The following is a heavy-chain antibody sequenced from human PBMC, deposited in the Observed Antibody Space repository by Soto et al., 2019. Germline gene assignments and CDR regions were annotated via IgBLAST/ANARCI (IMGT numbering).Heavy chain of an antibody. Sequence: PVGSLKSSCNGSGYSFTSYWISWVRQMPWKGLEWMGRIDPSDSYTNYSPSFQGHVTISADKSISTAYLQWSSLKASDTAMYYCARHERDGYNLHYYYGMDVWGQGTTVTVSS. CDR2: IDPSDSYT. J-gene: IGHJ6*02. V-gene: IGHV5-10-1*01. CDR1: GYSFTSYW. D-gene: IGHD5-12*01. CDR3: ARHERDGYNLHYYYGMDV.